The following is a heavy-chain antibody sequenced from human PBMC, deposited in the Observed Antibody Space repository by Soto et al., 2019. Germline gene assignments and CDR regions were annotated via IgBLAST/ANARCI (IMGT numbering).Heavy chain of an antibody. J-gene: IGHJ4*02. D-gene: IGHD3-22*01. CDR1: GGSISSGDYY. Sequence: SETLSLTCTVSGGSISSGDYYWSWIRQPPGKGLEWIGYIYYSGSTNYNPSLKSRVTISVDTSKNQFSLKLSSVTAADTAVYYCARETDSSGYYRALDYWGQGTLVTVSS. CDR3: ARETDSSGYYRALDY. CDR2: IYYSGST. V-gene: IGHV4-61*08.